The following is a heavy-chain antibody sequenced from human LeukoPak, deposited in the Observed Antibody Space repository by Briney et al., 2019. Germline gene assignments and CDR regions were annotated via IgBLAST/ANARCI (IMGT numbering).Heavy chain of an antibody. D-gene: IGHD6-13*01. J-gene: IGHJ4*02. Sequence: GGSLRLSCAASGFPFSSYGMHWVRQAPGKGLEWVAAISNDGNNKFYADSVKGRFTISRDNAKNSLYLQMNSLRAEDTAVYYCANDDISSSWSFDYWGQGTLVTVSS. CDR3: ANDDISSSWSFDY. V-gene: IGHV3-30*18. CDR2: ISNDGNNK. CDR1: GFPFSSYG.